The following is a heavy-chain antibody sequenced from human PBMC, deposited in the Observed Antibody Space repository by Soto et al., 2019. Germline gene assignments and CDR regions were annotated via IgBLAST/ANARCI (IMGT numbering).Heavy chain of an antibody. V-gene: IGHV4-30-4*01. J-gene: IGHJ5*02. CDR1: GDSINSGIYN. CDR2: MHYSGST. D-gene: IGHD3-10*01. CDR3: ARGETYYYGSGSSNYLYP. Sequence: QVQLQESGPGLVKPSQTLSLTCTVSGDSINSGIYNWNWIRQPPGKGLEWVGYMHYSGSTYYNPSLKSRVSISVDTSKRQFSLELSSVTAADTAVYYCARGETYYYGSGSSNYLYPWGQGTLVTVSS.